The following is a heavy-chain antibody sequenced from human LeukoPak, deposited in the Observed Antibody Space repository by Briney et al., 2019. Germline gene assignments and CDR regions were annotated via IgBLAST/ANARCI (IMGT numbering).Heavy chain of an antibody. CDR1: GFTFSSYA. CDR3: AKLGRFAFWSGYDMDNWFDP. D-gene: IGHD3-3*01. J-gene: IGHJ5*02. CDR2: ISGSGGST. V-gene: IGHV3-23*01. Sequence: SGGSLRLSCAASGFTFSSYAMSWVRQAPGKGLEWVSAISGSGGSTYYADSVKGRFTISRDNSKNALYLQMNSLRAEDTAVYYCAKLGRFAFWSGYDMDNWFDPWGQGTLVTVSS.